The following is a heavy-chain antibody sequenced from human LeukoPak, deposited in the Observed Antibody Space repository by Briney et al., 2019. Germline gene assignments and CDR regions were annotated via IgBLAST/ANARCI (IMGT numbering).Heavy chain of an antibody. CDR1: GGSISSSSYY. CDR2: IYYSGST. J-gene: IGHJ5*02. D-gene: IGHD3-10*01. Sequence: SETLSLTSTVSGGSISSSSYYWGWIRQPPGKGLEWIGSIYYSGSTYYNPSLKSRVTISVDTSKNQFSLKLSSATAADTAVYYCARRVLLWFGESNNWFDPWGQGTLVTVSS. CDR3: ARRVLLWFGESNNWFDP. V-gene: IGHV4-39*01.